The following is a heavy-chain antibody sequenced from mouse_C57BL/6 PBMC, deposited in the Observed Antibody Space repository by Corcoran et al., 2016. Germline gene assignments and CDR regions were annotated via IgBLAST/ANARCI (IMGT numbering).Heavy chain of an antibody. Sequence: EVQLQQSGPELVKPGASVKISCKASGYTFTDYYMNWVKQSHGKSLEWIGDINPNNGGTSYNQKFKGKATLTVDKSSSTAYMELRSLTSEDSAVYYCARIGLYDYDYYAMDYWGQGTSVTVSS. V-gene: IGHV1-26*01. CDR1: GYTFTDYY. CDR2: INPNNGGT. CDR3: ARIGLYDYDYYAMDY. D-gene: IGHD2-4*01. J-gene: IGHJ4*01.